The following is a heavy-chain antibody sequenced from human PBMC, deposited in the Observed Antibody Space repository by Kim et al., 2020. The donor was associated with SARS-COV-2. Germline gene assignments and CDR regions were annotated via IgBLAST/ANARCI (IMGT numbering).Heavy chain of an antibody. CDR2: IYYSGST. J-gene: IGHJ3*02. V-gene: IGHV4-59*08. D-gene: IGHD2-15*01. Sequence: SETLSLTCTVSGGSISRYFWSWIRQPPGKGLEWIGYIYYSGSTNYNPSLTSRVTISVDTSKNQFSLKLSSVTAADTAVYYCARRSLGYCSGGSCYSAFDIWGQGTMVTVSS. CDR1: GGSISRYF. CDR3: ARRSLGYCSGGSCYSAFDI.